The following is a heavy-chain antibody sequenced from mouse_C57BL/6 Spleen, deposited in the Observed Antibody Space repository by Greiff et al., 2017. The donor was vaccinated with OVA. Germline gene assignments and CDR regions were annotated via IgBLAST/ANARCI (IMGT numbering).Heavy chain of an antibody. CDR1: GSTFTDYY. Sequence: VQLQQSGAELVRPGASVKLSCKASGSTFTDYYINWVKQRPGQGLEWIARIYPGSGNTYYNEKFKGKATLTAEKSSSTAYMQLSSLTSEDSAVYFCARDDSSGYLYAMDYWGQGTSVTVSS. CDR2: IYPGSGNT. V-gene: IGHV1-76*01. CDR3: ARDDSSGYLYAMDY. J-gene: IGHJ4*01. D-gene: IGHD3-2*02.